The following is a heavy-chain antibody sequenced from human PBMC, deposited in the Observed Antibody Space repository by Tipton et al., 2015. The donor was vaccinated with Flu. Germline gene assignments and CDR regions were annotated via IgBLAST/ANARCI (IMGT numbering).Heavy chain of an antibody. Sequence: TLSLTCTVSGGSISSYYWSWIRQPPGKGLEWIGYIYYSGSTNYNPSLKSRVTISVDTSKNQFSLKLSSVTAADTAVYYCARGGIVVVPAAWNNWFDPWGQGTLVTVSS. D-gene: IGHD2-2*01. J-gene: IGHJ5*02. CDR3: ARGGIVVVPAAWNNWFDP. CDR1: GGSISSYY. CDR2: IYYSGST. V-gene: IGHV4-59*01.